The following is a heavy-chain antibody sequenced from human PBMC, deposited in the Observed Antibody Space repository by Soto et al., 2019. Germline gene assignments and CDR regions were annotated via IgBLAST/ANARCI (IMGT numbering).Heavy chain of an antibody. D-gene: IGHD2-2*02. CDR1: GYSFTSYW. CDR3: ARLSSYCSSTSRYKLPVYGMDV. V-gene: IGHV5-51*01. CDR2: IYPGDSDT. J-gene: IGHJ6*02. Sequence: GESLKISCKGSGYSFTSYWIGWVRQMPGKGLEWMGIIYPGDSDTRYSPSFQGQVTISADKSISTAYLQWSSLKASDTAMYYCARLSSYCSSTSRYKLPVYGMDVWGQGTTVTVSS.